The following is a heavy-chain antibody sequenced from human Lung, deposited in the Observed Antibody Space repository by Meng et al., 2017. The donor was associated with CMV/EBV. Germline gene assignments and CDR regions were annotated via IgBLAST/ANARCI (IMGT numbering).Heavy chain of an antibody. J-gene: IGHJ4*02. CDR1: GFTFSSFA. CDR2: MSYDGGNK. V-gene: IGHV3-30-3*01. Sequence: SCAASGFTFSSFAMHWVRQAPGKGLEWVAVMSYDGGNKYYADSVMGLFTISRDNSKSALYLQMNSLRVEDTAVYYCAKAHAILGSCSLTSCYWGVEYWXPGKXVTVSS. CDR3: AKAHAILGSCSLTSCYWGVEY. D-gene: IGHD2-2*01.